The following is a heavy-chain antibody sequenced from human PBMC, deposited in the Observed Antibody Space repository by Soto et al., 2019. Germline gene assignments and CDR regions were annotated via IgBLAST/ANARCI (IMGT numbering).Heavy chain of an antibody. J-gene: IGHJ4*02. V-gene: IGHV3-30-3*01. Sequence: GGSLRLSCAASGFTFSDYSMHWVRQAPGKGLEWLAVISYDGSNKYYADSVKGRFTISRDNSKNTLYLQMNSLRAEDTALYYCAKGPYGDPDYWGQGTLVTVSS. CDR3: AKGPYGDPDY. D-gene: IGHD4-17*01. CDR1: GFTFSDYS. CDR2: ISYDGSNK.